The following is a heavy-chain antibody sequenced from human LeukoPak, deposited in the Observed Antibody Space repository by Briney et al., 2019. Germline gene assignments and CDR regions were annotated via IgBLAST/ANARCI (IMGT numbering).Heavy chain of an antibody. D-gene: IGHD6-13*01. V-gene: IGHV3-23*01. CDR3: AKESSWGVFYFDY. CDR2: ISASDRRT. J-gene: IGHJ4*02. CDR1: GFTFGNYG. Sequence: GGSLRLSCAASGFTFGNYGMSWVRQAPGKGLEWVSAISASDRRTYYADSVKGRFTISRDNSKNTLYLQMNSLRAEDTAVYYCAKESSWGVFYFDYWGQGTLVTVSS.